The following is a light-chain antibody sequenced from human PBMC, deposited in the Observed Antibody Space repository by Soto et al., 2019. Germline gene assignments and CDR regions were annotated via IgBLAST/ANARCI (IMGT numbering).Light chain of an antibody. V-gene: IGKV1-5*03. CDR2: KAS. J-gene: IGKJ1*01. Sequence: EIQMTQSPSSLSASAGDRVTITCRASQSIITSLAWYQQKPGIAPKLLIYKASSLQSGVPSRFSGSGSGTEFTLTISSLQPDDFATYYCQQYNSYSLTFGQGTKVDIK. CDR1: QSIITS. CDR3: QQYNSYSLT.